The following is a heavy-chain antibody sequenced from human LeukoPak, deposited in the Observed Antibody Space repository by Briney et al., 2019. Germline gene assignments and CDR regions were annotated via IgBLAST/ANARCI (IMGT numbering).Heavy chain of an antibody. CDR3: ARTSGPRWNTPYIYYYYHMDV. V-gene: IGHV7-4-1*02. J-gene: IGHJ6*03. D-gene: IGHD1/OR15-1a*01. Sequence: ASVKVSCKASGYTFTSYAMNWVRQAPGQGLEWMGWINTNTGNPTYAQGFTGRFVFSLDTSVSTAYLQISSLKAEDTAAYYCARTSGPRWNTPYIYYYYHMDVWGKGTTVTVSS. CDR1: GYTFTSYA. CDR2: INTNTGNP.